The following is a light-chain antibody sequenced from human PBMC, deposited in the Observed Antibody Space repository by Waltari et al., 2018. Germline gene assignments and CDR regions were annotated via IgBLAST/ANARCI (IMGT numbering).Light chain of an antibody. CDR2: KAS. CDR3: QQYDAYPYT. CDR1: QSISDW. V-gene: IGKV1-5*03. J-gene: IGKJ2*01. Sequence: DIQMTQFPATLSASVGDRVTITCRASQSISDWLAWFQQKPGKAPKLLIYKASTLHTGVPSRFSSSGSGSEFTLTINSLQADDFATYFCQQYDAYPYTFGQGTKLEI.